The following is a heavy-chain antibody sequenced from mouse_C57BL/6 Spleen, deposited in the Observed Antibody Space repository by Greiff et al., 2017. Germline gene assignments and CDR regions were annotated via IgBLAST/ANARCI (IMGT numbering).Heavy chain of an antibody. CDR3: VEAYGYYSYWYFDV. CDR1: GFSFNTYA. D-gene: IGHD2-3*01. CDR2: IRSKSNNYAT. V-gene: IGHV10-1*01. Sequence: EVQLVESGGGLVQPKGSLKLSCAASGFSFNTYAMNWVRQAPGKGLEWVARIRSKSNNYATYYAESVKDRFTISRDDTEGMLYLQMNILKTEDTAMYYCVEAYGYYSYWYFDVWGTGTTVTVSS. J-gene: IGHJ1*03.